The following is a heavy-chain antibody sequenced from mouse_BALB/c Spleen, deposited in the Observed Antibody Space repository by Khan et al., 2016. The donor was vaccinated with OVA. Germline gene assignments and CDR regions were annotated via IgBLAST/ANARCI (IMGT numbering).Heavy chain of an antibody. D-gene: IGHD3-2*02. CDR1: GYIFTSYW. V-gene: IGHV1S132*01. J-gene: IGHJ2*01. CDR3: AREEALYHFDF. CDR2: IYPGTDNT. Sequence: QVQLKESGAELVRPGASVKLSCKTSGYIFTSYWIHWVKQRSGQGLEWIARIYPGTDNTYYNEKFKDQATLTTDKSSSTAYMQLSSLKSEDSDVYCCAREEALYHFDFWGQGTTLTVSA.